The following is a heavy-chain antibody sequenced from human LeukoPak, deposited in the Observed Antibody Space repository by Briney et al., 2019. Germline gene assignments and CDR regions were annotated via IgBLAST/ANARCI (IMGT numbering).Heavy chain of an antibody. Sequence: SQTLSLTCTVSGGSISSGSYYWSWIRQPAGKGLEWIGRIYTSGSTNYNPSLKSRVTISVDTSKNQFSLKLSSVTAGDTAVYYCARDGPIWGYYYYMDVWGKGTTVTVSS. CDR3: ARDGPIWGYYYYMDV. V-gene: IGHV4-61*02. CDR1: GGSISSGSYY. D-gene: IGHD7-27*01. J-gene: IGHJ6*03. CDR2: IYTSGST.